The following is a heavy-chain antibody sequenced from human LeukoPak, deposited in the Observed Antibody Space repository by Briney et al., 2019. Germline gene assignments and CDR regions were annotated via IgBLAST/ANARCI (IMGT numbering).Heavy chain of an antibody. CDR1: GGSISSGGYY. CDR2: IYYSGST. D-gene: IGHD3-22*01. CDR3: ARARRSGYYYY. J-gene: IGHJ4*02. V-gene: IGHV4-30-4*08. Sequence: PSETLSLTCTVSGGSISSGGYYWSWIRQPPGKGLEWIGYIYYSGSTYYNPSLKSRVTISVDTSKNQFSLKLSSVTAADTAVYYCARARRSGYYYYWGQGTLVTVSS.